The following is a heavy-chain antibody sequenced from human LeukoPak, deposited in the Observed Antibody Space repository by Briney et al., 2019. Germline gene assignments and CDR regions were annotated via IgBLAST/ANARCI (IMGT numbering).Heavy chain of an antibody. CDR1: GGSISSGGYS. CDR3: ARTTLDYGDRKFDY. Sequence: TPSETLSLTCAVSGGSISSGGYSWSWIRQPPGKGLEWIGYIYYSGSTYYNPSLKSRVTISVDTSKNQFSLKLSSVTAADTAVYYCARTTLDYGDRKFDYWGQGTLVTVSS. CDR2: IYYSGST. J-gene: IGHJ4*02. V-gene: IGHV4-30-4*08. D-gene: IGHD4-17*01.